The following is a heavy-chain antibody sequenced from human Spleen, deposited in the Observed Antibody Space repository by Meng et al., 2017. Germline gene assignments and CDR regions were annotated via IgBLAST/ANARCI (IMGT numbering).Heavy chain of an antibody. Sequence: QVQLVQSGAEVTKPGASVTVTCKASGYTYTHYQMDWVRQAPGQGLEWMGWIHPSGNANYAQKFQGRVTMTTDTSTTTAYMELRSLRSDDSALYYCVKHSSDWSLDSWGQGTLVTVSS. D-gene: IGHD6-19*01. J-gene: IGHJ4*02. CDR3: VKHSSDWSLDS. CDR1: GYTYTHYQ. CDR2: IHPSGNA. V-gene: IGHV1-18*01.